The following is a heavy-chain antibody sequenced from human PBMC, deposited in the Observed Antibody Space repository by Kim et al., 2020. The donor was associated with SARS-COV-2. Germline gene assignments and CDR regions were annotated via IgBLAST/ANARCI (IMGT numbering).Heavy chain of an antibody. CDR1: GFTFSGFV. V-gene: IGHV3-73*01. CDR2: IRNRANSYAT. CDR3: LSRIVQIGGTKEVY. J-gene: IGHJ4*01. Sequence: GGSLRLSCGGSGFTFSGFVIHWVRQASGKGLEWVGRIRNRANSYATSYSASGKGSFTISSYDLRNTAYLKMNRLQTNDTSLYYRLSRIVQIGGTKEVYWG. D-gene: IGHD2-15*01.